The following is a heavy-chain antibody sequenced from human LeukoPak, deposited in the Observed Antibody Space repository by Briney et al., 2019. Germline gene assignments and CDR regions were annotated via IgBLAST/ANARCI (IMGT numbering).Heavy chain of an antibody. CDR2: ISYDGSNK. J-gene: IGHJ3*02. CDR1: GFTFSSYV. D-gene: IGHD4-23*01. CDR3: ARDYTVVKAFDI. V-gene: IGHV3-30*04. Sequence: GGSLRLSCAASGFTFSSYVIHWVRQAPGKGLKGVAVISYDGSNKYYADSVKGRFTISRDNSKNTLYLQMNNLRVEDTAVYYCARDYTVVKAFDIWGQGTMVTVSS.